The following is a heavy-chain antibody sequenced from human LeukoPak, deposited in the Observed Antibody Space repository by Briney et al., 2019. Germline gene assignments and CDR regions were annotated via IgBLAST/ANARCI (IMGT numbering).Heavy chain of an antibody. V-gene: IGHV3-30*04. CDR1: GFTFNNYA. J-gene: IGHJ4*02. D-gene: IGHD5-24*01. CDR3: AKSGYNRFDY. Sequence: GGSLRLSCAASGFTFNNYAMHWVRQAPGKGLEWVAVISYDGSNKYYADSVKGRFTISRDNSKNTLYLQMNSLRAEDTAVYYCAKSGYNRFDYWGQGTLVTVSS. CDR2: ISYDGSNK.